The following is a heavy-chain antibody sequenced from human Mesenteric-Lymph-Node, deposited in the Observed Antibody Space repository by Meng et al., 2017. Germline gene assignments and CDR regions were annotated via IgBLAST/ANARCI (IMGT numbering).Heavy chain of an antibody. J-gene: IGHJ6*02. CDR1: GGTFSSYT. CDR2: IIPILGIA. CDR3: ARDPEARGMDV. Sequence: SVKVSCKASGGTFSSYTISWVRQAPGQGLEWMGRIIPILGIANYAQKFQGRVTITADRSTSTAYMELSSLRSEDTAVYYCARDPEARGMDVWGQGTTVTVSS. V-gene: IGHV1-69*04. D-gene: IGHD1-14*01.